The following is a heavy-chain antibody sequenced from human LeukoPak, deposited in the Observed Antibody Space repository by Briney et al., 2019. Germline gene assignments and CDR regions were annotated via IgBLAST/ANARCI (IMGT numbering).Heavy chain of an antibody. V-gene: IGHV4-31*03. CDR1: GGSISSGGYY. CDR3: ARGETTVTTRAFDY. D-gene: IGHD4-17*01. J-gene: IGHJ4*02. Sequence: SETLSLTCTVSGGSISSGGYYWSWIRQHPGKGLEWIGYIYYSGSTYYNPSLKSRVTISVDTSKNQFSLKLSSVTAADTAVYYCARGETTVTTRAFDYWGQGTLVTVSS. CDR2: IYYSGST.